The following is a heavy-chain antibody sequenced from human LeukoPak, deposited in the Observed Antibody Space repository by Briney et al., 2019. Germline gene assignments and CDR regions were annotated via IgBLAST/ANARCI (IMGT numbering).Heavy chain of an antibody. CDR2: ISGSGSST. D-gene: IGHD6-19*01. CDR3: AKDGYSSGWHHLYYFDY. Sequence: QPGGSLRLSCAASGFTFSSYAMSRVRQAPGKGLEWVSAISGSGSSTSYADSVKGRFTISRDNAKNTLYLQMNSLRAEDTAIYHCAKDGYSSGWHHLYYFDYWGQGTLVTVSS. V-gene: IGHV3-23*01. J-gene: IGHJ4*02. CDR1: GFTFSSYA.